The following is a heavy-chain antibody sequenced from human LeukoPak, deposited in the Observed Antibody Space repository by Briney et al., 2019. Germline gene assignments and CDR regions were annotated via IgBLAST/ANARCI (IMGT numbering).Heavy chain of an antibody. Sequence: GGSLRLSCAASGFTFSSYAMSWVRQAPGKGLEWVSAISGSGGSTYYADSVKGRFTISRDNAKNSLYLQMNSLRAEDTAVYYCARGSPLQPAFAAKGVDYWGQGTLVTVSS. CDR1: GFTFSSYA. CDR2: ISGSGGST. D-gene: IGHD2-2*01. CDR3: ARGSPLQPAFAAKGVDY. V-gene: IGHV3-23*01. J-gene: IGHJ4*02.